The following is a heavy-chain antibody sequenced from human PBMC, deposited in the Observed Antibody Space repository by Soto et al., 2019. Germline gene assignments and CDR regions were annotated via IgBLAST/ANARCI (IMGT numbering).Heavy chain of an antibody. CDR2: IDGRDGT. J-gene: IGHJ4*02. V-gene: IGHV3-23*01. Sequence: EVQLLESGGGLVQPGGSLRLSCAGSGLTFRAYTMAWVRQAPGKGLEWVSGIDGRDGTYYADSVKGRFNISRDSSRNTLFLQMNSLRADDTAVYYCAKTGPLTARIRFDYWGQGALVTVSS. CDR1: GLTFRAYT. CDR3: AKTGPLTARIRFDY. D-gene: IGHD2-21*02.